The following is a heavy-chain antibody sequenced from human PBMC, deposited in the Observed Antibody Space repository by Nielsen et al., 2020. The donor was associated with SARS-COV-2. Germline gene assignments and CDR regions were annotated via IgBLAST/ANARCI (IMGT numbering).Heavy chain of an antibody. D-gene: IGHD4-11*01. V-gene: IGHV4-61*01. CDR1: GGSVSSGSHY. CDR2: IYHSGSS. Sequence: SETLSLTCTVSGGSVSSGSHYWSWIRQPPGKALEWIGYIYHSGSSNYNPSLKGRVTISVDTSKNQISLNLRTVTAADTAVYYCARVRGRGADYIVDYWGQGTLVTVSS. J-gene: IGHJ4*02. CDR3: ARVRGRGADYIVDY.